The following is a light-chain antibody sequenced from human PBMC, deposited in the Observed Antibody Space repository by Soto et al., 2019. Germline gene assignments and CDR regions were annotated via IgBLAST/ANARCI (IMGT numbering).Light chain of an antibody. V-gene: IGKV3-20*01. J-gene: IGKJ3*01. CDR1: QSRGSNF. CDR2: ASS. CDR3: QQYGSSPRT. Sequence: EIVLTQSPGTLSFSPWERATLSCKTSQSRGSNFLAWYQHKPGQAPRLLIYASSNRATGIPDRFSGSASGTDFTLTINRLEPEDFAVYCCQQYGSSPRTFGHGTKVDIK.